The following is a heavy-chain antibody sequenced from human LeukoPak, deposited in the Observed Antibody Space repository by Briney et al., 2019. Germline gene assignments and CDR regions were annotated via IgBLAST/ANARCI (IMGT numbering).Heavy chain of an antibody. D-gene: IGHD2-15*01. CDR3: ARAPVVVAADEGAFDI. V-gene: IGHV1-69*13. CDR2: IIPIFGTA. Sequence: SVKVSCKASGGTFSSYAISWVRQAPGQGLEWMGGIIPIFGTADYAQKFQGRVTITADESTSTAYMELSSLRSEDTAVYYCARAPVVVAADEGAFDIWGQGTMVTVSS. CDR1: GGTFSSYA. J-gene: IGHJ3*02.